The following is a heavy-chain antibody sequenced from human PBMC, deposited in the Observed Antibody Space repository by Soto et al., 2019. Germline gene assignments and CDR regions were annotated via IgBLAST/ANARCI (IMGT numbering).Heavy chain of an antibody. V-gene: IGHV4-4*07. D-gene: IGHD6-13*01. CDR3: ARVEAAAANGVDV. Sequence: QVQLQESGPGLVKPSETLSLTCSVSGGSISGYYWSWIRQSAGQGLEWIGRIYTTGRTSYNPSLMSRVTMSVDTSKRQFSLKLTAVTAADTAVYYCARVEAAAANGVDVWGQGTTVTVSS. CDR2: IYTTGRT. J-gene: IGHJ6*02. CDR1: GGSISGYY.